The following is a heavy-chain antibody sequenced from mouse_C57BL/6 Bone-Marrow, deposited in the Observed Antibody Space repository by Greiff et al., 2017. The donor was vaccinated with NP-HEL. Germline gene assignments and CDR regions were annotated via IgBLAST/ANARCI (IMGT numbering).Heavy chain of an antibody. Sequence: EVMLVESGGGLVQPGGSLKLSCAASGFTFSDYYMYWVRQTPEKRLEWVAYISNGGGSTYYPDTVKGRFTIYRDNAKNTRYLQMSRLKSEDTAMYYCASSTVVPFAYWGQGTLVTVSA. CDR2: ISNGGGST. J-gene: IGHJ3*01. D-gene: IGHD1-1*01. CDR3: ASSTVVPFAY. V-gene: IGHV5-12*01. CDR1: GFTFSDYY.